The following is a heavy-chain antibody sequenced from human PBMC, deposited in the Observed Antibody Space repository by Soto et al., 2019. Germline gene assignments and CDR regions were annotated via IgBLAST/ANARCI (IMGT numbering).Heavy chain of an antibody. J-gene: IGHJ6*02. CDR2: IYPGDSDT. Sequence: PGESLKISCKGSGYSFTSDWIGWVRQMPGKDLEWMGIIYPGDSDTRYSPSFQGQVTISADKSISTAYLQWSSLKASDTAMYYCARGDYGDYVGYYYYGMDVWGQGTTVTVSS. CDR1: GYSFTSDW. D-gene: IGHD4-17*01. V-gene: IGHV5-51*01. CDR3: ARGDYGDYVGYYYYGMDV.